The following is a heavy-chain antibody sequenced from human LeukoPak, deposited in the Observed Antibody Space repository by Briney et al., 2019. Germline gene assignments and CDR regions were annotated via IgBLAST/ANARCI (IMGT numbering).Heavy chain of an antibody. CDR1: GFTFSSYA. CDR2: ISGTGGST. V-gene: IGHV3-23*01. D-gene: IGHD5-12*01. J-gene: IGHJ4*02. Sequence: GGSPRLSCAASGFTFSSYAMSWVRQAPGKGLEWVSAISGTGGSTYYADSVKGRFTISRDNSKNTLYLQMNSLRAEDTAVYYCAKDINIMATAPSVWGQGTLVTVSS. CDR3: AKDINIMATAPSV.